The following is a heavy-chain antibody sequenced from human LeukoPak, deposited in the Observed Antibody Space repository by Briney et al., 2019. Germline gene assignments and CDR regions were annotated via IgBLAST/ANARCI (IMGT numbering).Heavy chain of an antibody. D-gene: IGHD3-16*01. J-gene: IGHJ5*02. V-gene: IGHV5-51*01. CDR2: IYPGDSDT. Sequence: GEAPKISRKGSGYSFKCYWIDWVRQIPGEGLEWVGVIYPGDSDTRYSPSFQGQVTISADKSISTAYLQWRSLKASDTAMYYCAITSRRAWGIGNWFDPWGQGTLVTVSS. CDR1: GYSFKCYW. CDR3: AITSRRAWGIGNWFDP.